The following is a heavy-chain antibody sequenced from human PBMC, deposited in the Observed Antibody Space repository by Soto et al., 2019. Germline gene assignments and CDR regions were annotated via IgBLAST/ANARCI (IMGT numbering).Heavy chain of an antibody. J-gene: IGHJ4*02. CDR3: AKESRPAHYGDTLFDY. CDR1: GFSFSNYA. D-gene: IGHD4-17*01. CDR2: FSDGGRT. V-gene: IGHV3-23*01. Sequence: EVQLLESGGTLVQPGGSLRLSCAASGFSFSNYALSWVRQAPGKGLEWVSTFSDGGRTYYADSVRGRVTIARNSSQNTVHLQISDMRPEDTAVYYCAKESRPAHYGDTLFDYWGQGTRVTVSS.